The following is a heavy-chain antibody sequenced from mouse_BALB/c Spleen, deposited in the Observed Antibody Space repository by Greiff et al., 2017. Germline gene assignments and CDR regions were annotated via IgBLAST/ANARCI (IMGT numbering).Heavy chain of an antibody. Sequence: VQLKESGGGLVQPGGSRKLSCAASGFTFSSFGMHWVRQAPEKGLEWVAYISSGSSTIYYADTVKGRFTISRDNPKNTLFLQMTSLRSEDTAMYYCAREGATMNAMDYWGQGTSVTVSS. CDR2: ISSGSSTI. J-gene: IGHJ4*01. V-gene: IGHV5-17*02. CDR1: GFTFSSFG. CDR3: AREGATMNAMDY. D-gene: IGHD2-4*01.